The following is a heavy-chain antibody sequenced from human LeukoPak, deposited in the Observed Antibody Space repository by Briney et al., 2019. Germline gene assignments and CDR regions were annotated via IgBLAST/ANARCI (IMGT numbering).Heavy chain of an antibody. D-gene: IGHD2-15*01. Sequence: ASVKVSCKASGYTFTSYYMHWVRQAPGQGLEWMGIINPSGGSTSYAQKFQGRVAFTRDTSASTAYMEVSSLRSEDTAVYYCARNYCSGGSCSDTAYYYYGLDVWGQGTTVTVSS. CDR3: ARNYCSGGSCSDTAYYYYGLDV. J-gene: IGHJ6*02. CDR1: GYTFTSYY. V-gene: IGHV1-46*01. CDR2: INPSGGST.